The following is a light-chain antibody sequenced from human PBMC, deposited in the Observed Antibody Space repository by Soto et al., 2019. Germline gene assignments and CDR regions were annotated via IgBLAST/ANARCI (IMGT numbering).Light chain of an antibody. J-gene: IGKJ3*01. CDR2: DAF. V-gene: IGKV3-11*01. CDR1: QGVNRY. CDR3: QHRSSWPLT. Sequence: EIVLTQSPATLSLSPGERAILSCRASQGVNRYLAWYQQKPGQVPRLLIYDAFNRATGIPARFSGSGSGTDFTLTISSLEPEDFALYYCQHRSSWPLTFGPGTKVDIK.